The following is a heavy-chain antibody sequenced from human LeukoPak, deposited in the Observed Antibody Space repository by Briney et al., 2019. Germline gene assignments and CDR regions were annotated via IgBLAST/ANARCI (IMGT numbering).Heavy chain of an antibody. CDR1: GGTFSSYA. J-gene: IGHJ4*02. V-gene: IGHV1-69*06. D-gene: IGHD5-18*01. CDR2: IIPIFGTA. CDR3: ARESVDTATPFDY. Sequence: SVKVSCKASGGTFSSYAISWVRQAPGQGLEWMGGIIPIFGTANYAQKFQGRVTITADKSTSTAYMELSSLRSEGTAVYYCARESVDTATPFDYWGQGTLVTVSS.